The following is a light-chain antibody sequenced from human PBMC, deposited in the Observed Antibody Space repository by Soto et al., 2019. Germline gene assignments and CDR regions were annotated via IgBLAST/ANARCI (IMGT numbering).Light chain of an antibody. Sequence: QSVLTQPPSASGTPGQRVTISCSGSSSNIGSNYVYWYQQLPGTAPKVLIYSNNQRPSGVPDRFSGSKSGTSASLAISGLRSEDEDDYYCAAWDDSLSGRVFGGGTKLTVL. V-gene: IGLV1-47*01. CDR3: AAWDDSLSGRV. J-gene: IGLJ3*02. CDR1: SSNIGSNY. CDR2: SNN.